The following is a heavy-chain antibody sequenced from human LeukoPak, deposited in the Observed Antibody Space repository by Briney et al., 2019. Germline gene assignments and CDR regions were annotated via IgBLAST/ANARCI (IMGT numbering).Heavy chain of an antibody. J-gene: IGHJ4*02. CDR1: GFTFSSYG. CDR3: AKDIQPQWLVPLGY. CDR2: ISGSGGST. Sequence: QTGGSLRLSCAASGFTFSSYGMSWVRQAPGKGLEWVSAISGSGGSTYYADSVKGRFTISRDNSKNTLYLQMNSLRAEDTAVYYCAKDIQPQWLVPLGYWGQGTLVTVSS. D-gene: IGHD6-19*01. V-gene: IGHV3-23*01.